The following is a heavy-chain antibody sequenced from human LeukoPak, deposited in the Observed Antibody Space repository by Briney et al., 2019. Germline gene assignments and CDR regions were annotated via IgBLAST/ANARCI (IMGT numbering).Heavy chain of an antibody. V-gene: IGHV3-23*01. D-gene: IGHD2-15*01. CDR3: ARTNFPRRYCSGGNCYSDY. CDR1: GFTFSSYA. Sequence: GGSLRLSCAASGFTFSSYAMSWVRQAPGKRLQSVSVISGSGGSTYYADSVKGRFTISRDNSKNTLYLQMNSLRVEDMALYYCARTNFPRRYCSGGNCYSDYWGQGTLVTVSS. CDR2: ISGSGGST. J-gene: IGHJ4*02.